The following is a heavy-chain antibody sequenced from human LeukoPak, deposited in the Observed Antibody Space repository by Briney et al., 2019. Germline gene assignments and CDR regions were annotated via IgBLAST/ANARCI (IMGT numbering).Heavy chain of an antibody. D-gene: IGHD6-19*01. V-gene: IGHV4-59*08. Sequence: SETLSLTCTVSGGSISGYYWSWIRQPPGKGLEWIGFIYYSGSTNYNPSLKSRVTISVDTSKNQFSLKLSSVTAADTAVYYCARLPGRAAVAGTGWFDPWGQGTLVTVSS. CDR3: ARLPGRAAVAGTGWFDP. J-gene: IGHJ5*02. CDR1: GGSISGYY. CDR2: IYYSGST.